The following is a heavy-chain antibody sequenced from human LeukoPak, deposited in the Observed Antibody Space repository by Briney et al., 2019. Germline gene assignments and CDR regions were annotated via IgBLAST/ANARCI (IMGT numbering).Heavy chain of an antibody. V-gene: IGHV4-59*01. D-gene: IGHD2-8*01. CDR1: GGSISSYY. CDR2: IYYSGGT. CDR3: ARARFTNGWFDP. J-gene: IGHJ5*02. Sequence: PSETLSLTCTVSGGSISSYYWSWIRQPPGKGLEWIGYIYYSGGTNYNPSLKSRVTISVDTSKNQFSLKLSSVTAADTAVYYCARARFTNGWFDPWGQGTLVTVSS.